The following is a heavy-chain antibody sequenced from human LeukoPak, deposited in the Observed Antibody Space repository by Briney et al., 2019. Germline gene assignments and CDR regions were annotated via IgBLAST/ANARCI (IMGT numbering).Heavy chain of an antibody. CDR2: LNSDGSST. CDR3: ARHIDTALDS. V-gene: IGHV3-74*01. J-gene: IGHJ4*02. CDR1: GFTFSRYW. D-gene: IGHD5-18*01. Sequence: GGSLRLSCAASGFTFSRYWMHWVRQAPGKGLVWVSYLNSDGSSTSYADSVKGRFTISRDKAKNTLYLGMNSLRAEDTAVYYCARHIDTALDSWGQGTLVTVSS.